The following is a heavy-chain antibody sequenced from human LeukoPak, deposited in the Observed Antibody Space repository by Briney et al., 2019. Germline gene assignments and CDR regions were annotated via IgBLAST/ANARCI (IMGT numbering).Heavy chain of an antibody. CDR2: IYHSGST. CDR1: GGSISSGGYS. Sequence: PSQTLSLTCAVSGGSISSGGYSWSWIRQPPEKGLEWIGYIYHSGSTYYNPSLKSRVTISVDRPKNQFSLKLSSVTAADTAVYYCASLNYYGSGSYDYWGQGTLVTVSS. CDR3: ASLNYYGSGSYDY. J-gene: IGHJ4*02. D-gene: IGHD3-10*01. V-gene: IGHV4-30-2*01.